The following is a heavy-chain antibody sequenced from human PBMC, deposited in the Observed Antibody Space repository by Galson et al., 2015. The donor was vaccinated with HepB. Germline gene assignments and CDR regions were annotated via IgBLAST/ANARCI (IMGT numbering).Heavy chain of an antibody. J-gene: IGHJ6*02. Sequence: SLRLSCAASGFTFSSYWMHWVRQAPGKGLVWVSRINSDGSSTSYADSVKGRFTISRDNAKNTLYLQMNSLRAEDTAVYYCARGEYTVTTPFYYYYGMDVWGQGTTVTVSS. CDR1: GFTFSSYW. D-gene: IGHD4-17*01. CDR2: INSDGSST. V-gene: IGHV3-74*01. CDR3: ARGEYTVTTPFYYYYGMDV.